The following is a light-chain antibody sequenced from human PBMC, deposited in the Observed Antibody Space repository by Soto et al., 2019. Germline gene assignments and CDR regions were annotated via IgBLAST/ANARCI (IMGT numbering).Light chain of an antibody. CDR3: QQYNNWPRGT. J-gene: IGKJ1*01. Sequence: IVMTQSPASLSVSPGEGATLSCRASQSVSNNLAWYQQKPGQAPRLLIYGASTRATGIPARFSGSGSGTVFTLTINSLQSEDFAVYYCQQYNNWPRGTLGQGTKVEIK. CDR1: QSVSNN. CDR2: GAS. V-gene: IGKV3-15*01.